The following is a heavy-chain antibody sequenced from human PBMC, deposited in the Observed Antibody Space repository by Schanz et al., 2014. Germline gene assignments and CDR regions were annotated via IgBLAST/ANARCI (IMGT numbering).Heavy chain of an antibody. J-gene: IGHJ4*02. D-gene: IGHD2-21*01. V-gene: IGHV3-23*01. CDR3: ATGPHIVVAFDY. CDR1: GFSFSSYA. Sequence: EVQLLESGGGLVEPGGSLRLSCAASGFSFSSYAMGWVRQARGKGLEWVSSFNDGGVNKYYADSVKGRFTISSDNSKSTLYLQMSSLRAEDTAVYYCATGPHIVVAFDYWGQGTLVTVSS. CDR2: FNDGGVNK.